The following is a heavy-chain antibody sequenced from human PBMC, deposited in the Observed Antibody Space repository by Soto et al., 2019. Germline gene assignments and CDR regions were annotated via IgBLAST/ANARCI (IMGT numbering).Heavy chain of an antibody. D-gene: IGHD1-1*01. Sequence: GASVKVSCKASGYTFTGYYMHWVRQAPGQGLEWMGWINPNSGGTNYAQKFQGWVTMTRDTSISTAYMELSRLRSDDTAVYYCARGQLERRSCWFDPWGQGTLVTVSS. V-gene: IGHV1-2*04. J-gene: IGHJ5*02. CDR2: INPNSGGT. CDR3: ARGQLERRSCWFDP. CDR1: GYTFTGYY.